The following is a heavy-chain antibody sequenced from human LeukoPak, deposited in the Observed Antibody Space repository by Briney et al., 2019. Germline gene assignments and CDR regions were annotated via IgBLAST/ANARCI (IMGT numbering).Heavy chain of an antibody. D-gene: IGHD3-22*01. CDR3: TRDSLYSGYYSPSHFDY. Sequence: SETLSLTCTVSGGSISSYYWSWIRQPPGKGLEWIGYIYYSGSTNYNPSLKSRVTISVDTSKNQFSLKLSSVTAADTAVYYCTRDSLYSGYYSPSHFDYWGQGTLVTVSS. CDR2: IYYSGST. CDR1: GGSISSYY. J-gene: IGHJ4*02. V-gene: IGHV4-59*12.